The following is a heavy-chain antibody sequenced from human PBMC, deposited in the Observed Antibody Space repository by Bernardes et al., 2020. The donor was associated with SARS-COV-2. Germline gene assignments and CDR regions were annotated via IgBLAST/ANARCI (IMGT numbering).Heavy chain of an antibody. CDR1: DGSVSSSDYY. V-gene: IGHV4-39*01. Sequence: SETLSLTCTVSDGSVSSSDYYWGWVRQPPGKGLEWIGSVYYSGDTYYNPSLKSRVSMSVDTSKSQFSLKLSSVTAADTAVYYCARHGMHYGSGTFYRALSYYYGLDVWGQGTTVTGSS. D-gene: IGHD3-10*01. CDR2: VYYSGDT. CDR3: ARHGMHYGSGTFYRALSYYYGLDV. J-gene: IGHJ6*02.